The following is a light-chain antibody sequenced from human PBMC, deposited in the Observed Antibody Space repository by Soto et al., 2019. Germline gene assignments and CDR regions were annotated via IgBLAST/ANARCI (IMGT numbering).Light chain of an antibody. Sequence: EIVMTQSPATLSVSPGERATLSCRASQSVFSSLAWYQQRPGQAPRLLIYGSATRATGIPDRFSGSGSGTEFTLTISSLQSEDSAVYYCQQYGSSPFTFGQGTKLEIK. CDR1: QSVFSS. V-gene: IGKV3-15*01. CDR2: GSA. J-gene: IGKJ2*01. CDR3: QQYGSSPFT.